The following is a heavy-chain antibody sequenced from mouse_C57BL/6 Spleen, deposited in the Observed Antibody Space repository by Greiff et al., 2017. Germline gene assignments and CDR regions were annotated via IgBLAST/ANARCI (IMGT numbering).Heavy chain of an antibody. V-gene: IGHV5-9-1*02. Sequence: EVQGVESGEGLVKPGGSLKLSCAASGFTFSSYAMSWVRQTPEKRLEWVAYISSGGDYIYYADTVKGRFTISRDNARNTLYLQMSSLKSEDTAMYYCTRENYGSSYERYFDVWGTGTTVTVSS. D-gene: IGHD1-1*01. CDR1: GFTFSSYA. CDR3: TRENYGSSYERYFDV. CDR2: ISSGGDYI. J-gene: IGHJ1*03.